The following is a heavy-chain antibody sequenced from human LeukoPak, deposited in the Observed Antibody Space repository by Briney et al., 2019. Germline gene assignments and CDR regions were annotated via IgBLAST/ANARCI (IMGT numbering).Heavy chain of an antibody. CDR3: VRDLDLGGYSSFEY. CDR1: GFSFSTYR. CDR2: IKSDGSSS. D-gene: IGHD4-23*01. V-gene: IGHV3-74*01. J-gene: IGHJ4*02. Sequence: GGSLRLSCAASGFSFSTYRMNWVRQAPGKGLVWVSRIKSDGSSSTYADSLKGRFTISRDSAKNSLYLQMNTLRAEDTAVYYCVRDLDLGGYSSFEYWGQGTLVTVSS.